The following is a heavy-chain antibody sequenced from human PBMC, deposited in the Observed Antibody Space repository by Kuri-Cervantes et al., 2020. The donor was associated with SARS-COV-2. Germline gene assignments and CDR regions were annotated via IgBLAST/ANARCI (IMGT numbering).Heavy chain of an antibody. J-gene: IGHJ5*01. CDR2: IYYSGST. D-gene: IGHD6-25*01. V-gene: IGHV4-59*12. CDR1: GGSISSYY. CDR3: ATDAAATPNWEFDS. Sequence: SETLSLTCTVSGGSISSYYWSWIRQPPGKGLEWIGYIYYSGSTNYNPSLKSRVTISVDTSKNQFSLKLSSVTAADTALYYCATDAAATPNWEFDSWGQGTQVTVSS.